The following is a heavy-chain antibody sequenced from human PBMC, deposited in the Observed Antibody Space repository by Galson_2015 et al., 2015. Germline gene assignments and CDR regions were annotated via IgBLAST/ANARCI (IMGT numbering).Heavy chain of an antibody. D-gene: IGHD5-18*01. CDR3: AKGHIYSSPFDA. V-gene: IGHV3-23*01. J-gene: IGHJ3*01. Sequence: SLRLSCAASGLTFSDVAMSWVRQAPGKGLQWVSAISNSGANTYYSDSVRGRFAISRDNSKNTLYLHMNALRPDDTAVYFCAKGHIYSSPFDAWGQGAVVTVSS. CDR1: GLTFSDVA. CDR2: ISNSGANT.